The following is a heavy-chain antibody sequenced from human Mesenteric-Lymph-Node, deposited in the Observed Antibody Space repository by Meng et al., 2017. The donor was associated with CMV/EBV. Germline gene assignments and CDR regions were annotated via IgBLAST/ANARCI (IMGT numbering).Heavy chain of an antibody. D-gene: IGHD3-22*01. Sequence: SETLSLTCTVSGGSISTFYWTWIRQSPGKGLEYIGSVYFTGSAKYNPSLKSRVSMSVDTSKNKLSLNLSSLTTADTAVYYCARYYFDSSGATYSGTNWFDPWGQGTLVTVSS. CDR1: GGSISTFY. CDR2: VYFTGSA. CDR3: ARYYFDSSGATYSGTNWFDP. J-gene: IGHJ5*02. V-gene: IGHV4-59*01.